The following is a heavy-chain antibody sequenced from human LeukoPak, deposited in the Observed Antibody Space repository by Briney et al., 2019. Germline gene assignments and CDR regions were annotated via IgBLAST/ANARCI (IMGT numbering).Heavy chain of an antibody. D-gene: IGHD2-15*01. CDR3: AKSGWDIVVVVAAIAYFDY. J-gene: IGHJ4*02. CDR1: GFTFNDYA. Sequence: GGSLRLSCAASGFTFNDYAMHWVRQAPGKGLEWVSFISWDGVSTYYADSVKGRFTISRDNSKNTLYLQMNSLRAEDTAVYYCAKSGWDIVVVVAAIAYFDYWGQGTLVTVSS. CDR2: ISWDGVST. V-gene: IGHV3-43D*03.